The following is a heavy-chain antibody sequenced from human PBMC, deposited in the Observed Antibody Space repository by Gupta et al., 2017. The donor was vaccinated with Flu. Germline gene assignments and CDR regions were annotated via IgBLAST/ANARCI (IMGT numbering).Heavy chain of an antibody. V-gene: IGHV3-30-3*01. D-gene: IGHD2-2*01. CDR3: ARNRGCSSTSCHNSLPYYYYMDV. J-gene: IGHJ6*03. CDR2: ISYDGSNK. Sequence: VAVISYDGSNKYYADSVKGRFTISRDNSKNTLYLQMNSLRAEDTAVYYCARNRGCSSTSCHNSLPYYYYMDVWGKGTTVTVSS.